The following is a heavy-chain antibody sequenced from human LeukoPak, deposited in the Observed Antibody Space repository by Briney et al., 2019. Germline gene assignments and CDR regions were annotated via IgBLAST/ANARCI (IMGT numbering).Heavy chain of an antibody. Sequence: GASVKVSCKVSGYTLTELSMHWVRQAPGKGLEWMGGFDPEDGETIYAQKFQGRVTMTEDTSTDTAYMELSSLRSEDTAVYYCASAFSTRGWFGYWGQGTLVTVSS. V-gene: IGHV1-24*01. CDR1: GYTLTELS. CDR3: ASAFSTRGWFGY. CDR2: FDPEDGET. J-gene: IGHJ5*01.